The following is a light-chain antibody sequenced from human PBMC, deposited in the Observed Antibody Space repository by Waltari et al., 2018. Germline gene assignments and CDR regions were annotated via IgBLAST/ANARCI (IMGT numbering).Light chain of an antibody. CDR2: DNY. Sequence: QSVLPHSPSVSADPGQTVTLSCSGSTSHIGKNELSWYQHLPGTAPRLLITDNYKRPSGIPDRFSASKSGTSATLGITGLQTGDEADYYCATWDTSLSAVVFGGGTKLTVL. J-gene: IGLJ3*02. V-gene: IGLV1-51*01. CDR1: TSHIGKNE. CDR3: ATWDTSLSAVV.